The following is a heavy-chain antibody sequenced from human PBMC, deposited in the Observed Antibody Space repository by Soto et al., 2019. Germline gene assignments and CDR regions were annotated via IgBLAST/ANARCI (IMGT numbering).Heavy chain of an antibody. CDR3: ARDVSSDTTGFRGYDL. J-gene: IGHJ4*01. CDR2: FIPIFVSA. Sequence: QLHLVQSGAEVKKAGSSVKVSCKASGGTVSSYAITWVRQAPGKGLEWMGVFIPIFVSAHYAPKFQGRINITADESTSTAYMELSGLTSEDTAIYYCARDVSSDTTGFRGYDLWGHGTQVTVSS. CDR1: GGTVSSYA. D-gene: IGHD3-10*01. V-gene: IGHV1-69*01.